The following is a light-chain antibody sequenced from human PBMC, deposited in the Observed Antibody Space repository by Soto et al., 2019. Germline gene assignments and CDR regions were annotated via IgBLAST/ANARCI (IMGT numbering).Light chain of an antibody. J-gene: IGLJ1*01. V-gene: IGLV2-14*03. CDR1: SSDVGGYDY. CDR3: RSYTSSATYV. CDR2: DVT. Sequence: QSVLAQPASVSGSPGQSIAISCAGSSSDVGGYDYVSWYQQHPDKAPKLILYDVTNRPSGISFRFSGSKSGNTASLTISGLKPEDEADYYCRSYTSSATYVFGTGTKLTVL.